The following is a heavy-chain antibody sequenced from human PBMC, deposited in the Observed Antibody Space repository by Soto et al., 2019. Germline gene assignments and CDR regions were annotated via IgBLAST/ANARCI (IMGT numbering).Heavy chain of an antibody. V-gene: IGHV1-69*08. Sequence: QVQLVQSGAEVKKPGSSVKVSCKASGGTFSSYTISWVRQAPGQGLEWMGRIIPILGIGNYAQKFQGRVTITADKSTSTAYMELSSLRSEDTAVYYCAREVGARRLDYWGQGTLVTVSS. CDR1: GGTFSSYT. J-gene: IGHJ4*02. CDR2: IIPILGIG. D-gene: IGHD1-26*01. CDR3: AREVGARRLDY.